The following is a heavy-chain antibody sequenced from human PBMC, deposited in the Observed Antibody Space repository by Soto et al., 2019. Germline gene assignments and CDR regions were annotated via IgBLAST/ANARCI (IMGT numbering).Heavy chain of an antibody. J-gene: IGHJ4*02. CDR1: GFTFSSSA. D-gene: IGHD2-8*01. V-gene: IGHV3-23*01. Sequence: GGSLRLSCATSGFTFSSSAMNWVRQAPGKGLEWDSTISDGGRFTYYADSVKGRFTISRDDSKKTLFLQMHSLRAEDTAVYYCAKSGPTNYFEYWGQGSRVTVYS. CDR3: AKSGPTNYFEY. CDR2: ISDGGRFT.